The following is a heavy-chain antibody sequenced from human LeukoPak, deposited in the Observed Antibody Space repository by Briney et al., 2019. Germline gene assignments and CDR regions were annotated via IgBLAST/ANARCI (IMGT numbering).Heavy chain of an antibody. D-gene: IGHD1-20*01. V-gene: IGHV3-30*03. CDR2: ISYDGSNK. CDR1: GFTFSSYG. Sequence: PGGSLRLSCATSGFTFSSYGMHWVRQAPGKGLEWVAVISYDGSNKYYADSVKGRFTISRDNSKNTLYLQMNSLRAEDTAVYYCASFLTYWGQGTLVTVSS. CDR3: ASFLTY. J-gene: IGHJ4*02.